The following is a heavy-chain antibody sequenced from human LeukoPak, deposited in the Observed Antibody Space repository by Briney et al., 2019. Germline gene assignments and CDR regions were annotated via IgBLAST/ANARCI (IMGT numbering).Heavy chain of an antibody. CDR1: GFTFSSYA. J-gene: IGHJ5*02. CDR2: LSGSGGIT. D-gene: IGHD6-13*01. CDR3: AKNAAAAGVNWFDP. Sequence: GWSLRLSCAASGFTFSSYAMSWVRQAPGKGLEWVSALSGSGGITGYADPVKGRFTISRDNSKNTLYLQMNSLRAEDTAVYYCAKNAAAAGVNWFDPWGQGTLVTVSS. V-gene: IGHV3-23*01.